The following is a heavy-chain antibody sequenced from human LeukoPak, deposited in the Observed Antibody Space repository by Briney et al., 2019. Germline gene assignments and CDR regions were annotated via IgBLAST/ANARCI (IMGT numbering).Heavy chain of an antibody. Sequence: SETLSLTCAVYGGSFSGYYWGWIRQPPGKGLEWIGEINHSGSTNYNPSLKSRVTISVDTSKNQFSLKLSSVTAADTAVYYCARVGAGTVTRNHYYYYYMDVWGKGTTVTVSS. V-gene: IGHV4-34*01. CDR3: ARVGAGTVTRNHYYYYYMDV. J-gene: IGHJ6*03. CDR2: INHSGST. D-gene: IGHD4-17*01. CDR1: GGSFSGYY.